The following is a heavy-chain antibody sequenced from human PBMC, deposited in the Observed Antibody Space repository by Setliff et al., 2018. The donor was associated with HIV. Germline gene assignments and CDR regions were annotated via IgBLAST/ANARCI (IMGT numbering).Heavy chain of an antibody. CDR3: ARSSRGSLRDLDY. CDR1: GGSISSYY. J-gene: IGHJ4*02. D-gene: IGHD2-21*02. CDR2: GHYSGNT. Sequence: SETLSLTCTVSGGSISSYYWNWIRQPPGKGLEWIGYGHYSGNTKQNPSLRSRVTISVDTSKNQFSLRLNSVTVADTAVYFCARSSRGSLRDLDYWGPGTLVTVSS. V-gene: IGHV4-59*08.